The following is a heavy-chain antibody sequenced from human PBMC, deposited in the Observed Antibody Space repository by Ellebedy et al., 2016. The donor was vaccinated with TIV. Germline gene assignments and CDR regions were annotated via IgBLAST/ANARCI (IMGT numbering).Heavy chain of an antibody. D-gene: IGHD6-13*01. Sequence: AASVKVSCKASGYTFTGYYMHWVRQAPGQGLEWMGWINPNSGGTNYAQKFQGWVTMTRDTSISTAYMELSRLRSDDTAVYYCARAGYSSSWLFDYWGQGTLVTVSS. CDR2: INPNSGGT. CDR3: ARAGYSSSWLFDY. J-gene: IGHJ4*02. V-gene: IGHV1-2*04. CDR1: GYTFTGYY.